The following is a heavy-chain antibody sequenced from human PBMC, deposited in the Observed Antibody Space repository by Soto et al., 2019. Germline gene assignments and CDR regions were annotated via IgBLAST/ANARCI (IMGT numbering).Heavy chain of an antibody. CDR1: GFTFTTHA. J-gene: IGHJ4*02. CDR3: AGRNNSGPIDY. Sequence: PSVKVSCETSGFTFTTHAIHLVRQAPGQRFEWMGWINAGNGNTKYSQRFQDRVTISRDTSASTAYMELSSLTSEDRAVYYCAGRNNSGPIDYWGQGTLVTVSS. CDR2: INAGNGNT. V-gene: IGHV1-3*01. D-gene: IGHD5-12*01.